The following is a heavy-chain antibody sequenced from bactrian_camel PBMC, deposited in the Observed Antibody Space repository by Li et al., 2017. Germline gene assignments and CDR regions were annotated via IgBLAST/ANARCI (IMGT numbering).Heavy chain of an antibody. CDR2: IITGDGRL. J-gene: IGHJ6*01. V-gene: IGHV3S1*01. Sequence: HVQLVESGGGLVQPGGSLRLSCAASGVTVSMYHITWIRQALGNEREGVASIITGDGRLAYADSVKGRFTISRDNAKNMLYLQMNSLKSEDTALYYCAKSGSTGWFDSYFGYWGQGTQVTVS. CDR3: AKSGSTGWFDSYFGY. CDR1: GVTVSMYH. D-gene: IGHD6*01.